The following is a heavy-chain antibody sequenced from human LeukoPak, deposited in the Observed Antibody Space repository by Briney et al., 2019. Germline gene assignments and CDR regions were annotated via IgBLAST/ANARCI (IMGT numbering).Heavy chain of an antibody. CDR2: ISYDGSNK. J-gene: IGHJ3*02. Sequence: GRSLRLSCAASGFTFSSYAMHWVRQAPGKGLEWVAVISYDGSNKYYADSVKGRFTISRDNSKNTLYLQMNSLRAEDTAVYYCASIPLTWTIFGVVQDAFDIWGQGTMVTVSS. CDR3: ASIPLTWTIFGVVQDAFDI. CDR1: GFTFSSYA. D-gene: IGHD3-3*01. V-gene: IGHV3-30*01.